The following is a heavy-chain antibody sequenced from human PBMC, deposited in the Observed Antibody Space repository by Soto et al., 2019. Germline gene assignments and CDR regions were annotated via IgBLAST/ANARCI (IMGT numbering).Heavy chain of an antibody. CDR2: INSNSGDT. V-gene: IGHV1-2*02. CDR3: TRGMDV. CDR1: GYTFKLYY. Sequence: QVQLVQSGTEVKRPGASVKVSCKPSGYTFKLYYMHWVRQAPGQGLEWMGWINSNSGDTYYAQDFQGRVTMTRDRSTTTVYMELNSLRSDDTAVYYCTRGMDVWGQGTTVTVS. J-gene: IGHJ6*02.